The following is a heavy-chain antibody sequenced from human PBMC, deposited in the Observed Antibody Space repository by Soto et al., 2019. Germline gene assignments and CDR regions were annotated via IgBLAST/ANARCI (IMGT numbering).Heavy chain of an antibody. CDR2: IFYSGST. CDR1: GGSISNYY. D-gene: IGHD4-17*01. J-gene: IGHJ4*02. CDR3: ARHPTVTEYYFDY. V-gene: IGHV4-59*08. Sequence: SETLSLTCTVAGGSISNYYWSWIRQPPGRGLEWIGHIFYSGSTNYNPALKSRVTISVDTSKSQFSLKLSSVTAADTAVYYCARHPTVTEYYFDYWGQGTLVTVSS.